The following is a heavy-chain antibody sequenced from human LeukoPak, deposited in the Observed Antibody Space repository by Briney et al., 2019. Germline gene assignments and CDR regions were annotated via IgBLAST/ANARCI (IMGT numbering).Heavy chain of an antibody. Sequence: RPGGSLRLSCAASGFTFSRYWMHWVRQAPGKGLVWVSRINPDGSPTTYADSVKGRFTISRDNAKNTLYLQMNSLRAEDTAVYYCARGPYFASSSGYYYYYMDVWGKGTTVTVPS. CDR2: INPDGSPT. CDR3: ARGPYFASSSGYYYYYMDV. V-gene: IGHV3-74*01. J-gene: IGHJ6*03. CDR1: GFTFSRYW. D-gene: IGHD6-6*01.